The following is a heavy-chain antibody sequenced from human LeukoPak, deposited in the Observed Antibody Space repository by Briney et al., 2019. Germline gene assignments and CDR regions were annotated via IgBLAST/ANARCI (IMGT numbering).Heavy chain of an antibody. J-gene: IGHJ4*02. CDR3: ASVGYGDYALDY. D-gene: IGHD4-17*01. Sequence: SQTLSLTCAVSGGSISSGGYSWSWIRQPPGKGLEWIGYIYHTGSTYYNPSLKSRVTISLDRSKNQFSLKLSSVTAADTAVYYCASVGYGDYALDYWGQGTLVTVSS. CDR1: GGSISSGGYS. CDR2: IYHTGST. V-gene: IGHV4-30-2*01.